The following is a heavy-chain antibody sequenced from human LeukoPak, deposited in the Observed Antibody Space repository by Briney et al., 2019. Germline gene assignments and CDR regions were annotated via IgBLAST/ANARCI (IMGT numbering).Heavy chain of an antibody. CDR2: INTNTGNP. CDR1: GYTFTNYG. D-gene: IGHD5-18*01. CDR3: ARGEGETAMVTNFDY. V-gene: IGHV7-4-1*02. J-gene: IGHJ4*02. Sequence: GASVKFSCKASGYTFTNYGMNWVRQAPGQGLEWMGWINTNTGNPTYAQGFTGRFVFSLDTSVSTAYLQISSLKAEDTAVYYCARGEGETAMVTNFDYWGQGTLVTVSS.